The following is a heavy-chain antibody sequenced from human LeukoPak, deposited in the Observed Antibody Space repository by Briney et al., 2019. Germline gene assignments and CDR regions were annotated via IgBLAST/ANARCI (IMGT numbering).Heavy chain of an antibody. CDR3: AKEEAVVLDY. CDR1: GFAFTSYY. CDR2: ISGDGSNT. V-gene: IGHV3-74*01. J-gene: IGHJ4*02. D-gene: IGHD6-19*01. Sequence: GGSLRLSCAAAGFAFTSYYMHWVRQAPGKGLVWVSRISGDGSNTIYADSVKGRFTISRDNSKNTLYLQMNSLRAEDTAVYYCAKEEAVVLDYWGQGTLVTVSS.